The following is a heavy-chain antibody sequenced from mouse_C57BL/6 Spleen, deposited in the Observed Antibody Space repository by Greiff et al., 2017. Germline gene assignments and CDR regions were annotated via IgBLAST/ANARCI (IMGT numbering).Heavy chain of an antibody. Sequence: QVQLQQSGAELVRPGASVTLSCKASGYTFTDYEMHWVKQTPVHGLAWIGAIDPETGGTAYNQKFKGKAILTADKSSSTAYMELRSLTSEDSAVYYCTRQGGGLRDRCAYWGQGTLVTVSA. CDR1: GYTFTDYE. CDR3: TRQGGGLRDRCAY. CDR2: IDPETGGT. J-gene: IGHJ3*01. D-gene: IGHD2-2*01. V-gene: IGHV1-15*01.